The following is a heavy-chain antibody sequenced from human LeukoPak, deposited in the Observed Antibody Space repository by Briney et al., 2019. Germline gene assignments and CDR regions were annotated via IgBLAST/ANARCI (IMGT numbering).Heavy chain of an antibody. Sequence: SPTCTVSGGSISSGDYYWSWIRQPPGKGLEWIGYIYYSGSTYYNPSLKSRVTISVDTSKNQFSLKLSSVTAADTAVYYCARSVVVLAASMFDHPLRANLPGVSSGSASAPTYF. CDR3: ARSVVVLAASMFDHPLRANLPGVSSGSASAPTYF. J-gene: IGHJ4*01. CDR1: GGSISSGDYY. V-gene: IGHV4-30-4*01. CDR2: IYYSGST. D-gene: IGHD2-2*01.